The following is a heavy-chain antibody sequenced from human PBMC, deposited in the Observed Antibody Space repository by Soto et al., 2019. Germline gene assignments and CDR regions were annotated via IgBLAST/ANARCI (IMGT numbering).Heavy chain of an antibody. CDR2: IYYSGST. J-gene: IGHJ6*02. D-gene: IGHD3-9*01. V-gene: IGHV4-31*03. CDR1: GGSISSGGYY. Sequence: PXETLSLTCTVSGGSISSGGYYWSWIRQHPGKGLEWIGYIYYSGSTYYNPSLKSRVTISVDTSKNQFSLKLSSVTAADTAVYYCAGRGYDILTGQDYYYYGMDVWGQGTTVTVSS. CDR3: AGRGYDILTGQDYYYYGMDV.